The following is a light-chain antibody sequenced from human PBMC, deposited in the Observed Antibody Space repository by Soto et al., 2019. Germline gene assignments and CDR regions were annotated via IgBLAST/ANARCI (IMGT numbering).Light chain of an antibody. V-gene: IGKV1-5*01. Sequence: DIQMTQSPSTLSANVGDRVTITCRASQTISNWLAWYQQKPGKPPKLLIIDASTLEGGVPFRFSGSGSGTEFTLTIRSLEPDDFANYYCQQCDSPPWTFGQGTKVEIK. CDR2: DAS. CDR3: QQCDSPPWT. CDR1: QTISNW. J-gene: IGKJ1*01.